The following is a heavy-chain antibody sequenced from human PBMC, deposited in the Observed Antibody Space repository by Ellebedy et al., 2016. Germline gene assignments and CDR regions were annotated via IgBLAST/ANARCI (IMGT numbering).Heavy chain of an antibody. Sequence: ASVKVSCKASGGTFSSYAISWVRQAPGQGLEWMGGIIPIFGTANYAQKFQGRVTITADESTSTAYMELSSLRSEDTAVYYCARGRGGSLEWAFDIWGQGTMVTVSS. V-gene: IGHV1-69*13. D-gene: IGHD2-15*01. CDR3: ARGRGGSLEWAFDI. CDR2: IIPIFGTA. CDR1: GGTFSSYA. J-gene: IGHJ3*02.